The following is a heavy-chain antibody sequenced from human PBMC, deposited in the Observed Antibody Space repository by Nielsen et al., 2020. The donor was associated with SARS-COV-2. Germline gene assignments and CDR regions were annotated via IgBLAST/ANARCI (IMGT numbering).Heavy chain of an antibody. Sequence: ASVKVSCKASGYTFTSYYMHWVRQAPGQGLEWMGIINPSGGSTSYAQKFQGRVTMTRDTSTSTVYMELSSLRSEDTAVYYCARAAIDMRDSSGYPYWGQGTLVTVSS. D-gene: IGHD3-22*01. CDR2: INPSGGST. J-gene: IGHJ4*02. CDR3: ARAAIDMRDSSGYPY. CDR1: GYTFTSYY. V-gene: IGHV1-46*01.